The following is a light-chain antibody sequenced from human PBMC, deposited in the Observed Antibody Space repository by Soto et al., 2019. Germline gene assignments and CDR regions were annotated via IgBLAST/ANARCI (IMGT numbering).Light chain of an antibody. CDR3: CSYAGSYTFYV. Sequence: SALTQPRSVSRSPGQSVPILCTGTSSDVGGYNYVSWYQQHPGKAPKLMIYDVSKRPSGVPDRFSGSKSGNTASLTISGLQAEDEADYYCCSYAGSYTFYVFGTGTKVTVL. J-gene: IGLJ1*01. V-gene: IGLV2-11*01. CDR1: SSDVGGYNY. CDR2: DVS.